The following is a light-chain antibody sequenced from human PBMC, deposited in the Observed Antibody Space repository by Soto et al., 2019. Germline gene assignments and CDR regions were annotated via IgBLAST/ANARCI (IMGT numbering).Light chain of an antibody. CDR1: QSVSTN. J-gene: IGKJ1*01. V-gene: IGKV3-15*01. CDR2: GAS. CDR3: QHYNNWPWT. Sequence: EIVMPQSPATLSVSPGERATLSCRASQSVSTNLAWYQQTPGQAPRLLIYGASTRATGIPAGFSGSGSGTEFTLTISSLQSEDFGVYYCQHYNNWPWTFGQGTKVEIK.